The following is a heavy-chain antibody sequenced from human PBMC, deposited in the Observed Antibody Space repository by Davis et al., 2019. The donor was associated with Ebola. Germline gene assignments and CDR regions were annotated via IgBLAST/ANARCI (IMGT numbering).Heavy chain of an antibody. D-gene: IGHD5-24*01. CDR3: AKVSGGYKSPFDY. J-gene: IGHJ4*02. V-gene: IGHV3-23*01. CDR1: GFTFSSYA. CDR2: ISGSSGST. Sequence: GESLKISCAASGFTFSSYAMSWVRQAPGKGLEWVSAISGSSGSTYYADSVKGRFTISRDNSKNTLYLQMNSLRAEDTAVYYCAKVSGGYKSPFDYWGQGTLVTVSS.